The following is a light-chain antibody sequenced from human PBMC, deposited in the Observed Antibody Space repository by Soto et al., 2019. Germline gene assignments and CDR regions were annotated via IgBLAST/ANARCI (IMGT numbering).Light chain of an antibody. CDR3: QQYNNWPRT. CDR1: QSVSSN. CDR2: GAS. Sequence: EFVLTQSPATLSVSPGDRATLSCRASQSVSSNLAWYQQKPGQAPRLLIYGASTRATGIPARFSGSGSGTEFTLTISSLQSEDFAVYYCQQYNNWPRTFGQGTKVDIK. J-gene: IGKJ1*01. V-gene: IGKV3-15*01.